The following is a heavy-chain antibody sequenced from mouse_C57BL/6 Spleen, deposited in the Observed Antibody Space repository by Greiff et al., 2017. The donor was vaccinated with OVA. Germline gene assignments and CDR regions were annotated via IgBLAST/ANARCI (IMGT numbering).Heavy chain of an antibody. CDR3: ARYRYYGSLHFDY. V-gene: IGHV3-8*01. J-gene: IGHJ2*01. Sequence: DVKLVESGPGLAKPSQTLSLTCSVTGYSITSDYWNWIRKFPGNKLEYMGYISYSGSTYYNPSLKSRISITRDTSKNQYYLQLNSVTTEDTATYYCARYRYYGSLHFDYWGQGTTLTVSS. CDR2: ISYSGST. D-gene: IGHD1-1*01. CDR1: GYSITSDY.